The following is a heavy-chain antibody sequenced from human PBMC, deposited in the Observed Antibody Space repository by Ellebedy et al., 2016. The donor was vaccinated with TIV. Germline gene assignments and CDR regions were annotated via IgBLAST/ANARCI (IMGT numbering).Heavy chain of an antibody. CDR2: VYHSGSP. J-gene: IGHJ4*02. Sequence: ESLKISCAASGFTFSIYAMSRVRQPPGKGLEWIGSVYHSGSPYYNPSFKSRVTLSADTSKNHFSLNLRTVTAADSAVYYCAKIDPWQPIDDWGQGILVTVSS. CDR1: GFTFSIYA. D-gene: IGHD2-21*01. CDR3: AKIDPWQPIDD. V-gene: IGHV4-38-2*01.